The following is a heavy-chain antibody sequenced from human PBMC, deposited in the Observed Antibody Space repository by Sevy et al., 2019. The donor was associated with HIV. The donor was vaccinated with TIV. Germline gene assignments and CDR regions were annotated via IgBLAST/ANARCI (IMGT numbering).Heavy chain of an antibody. D-gene: IGHD6-13*01. V-gene: IGHV3-21*01. Sequence: GGSLRLSCAASGFTFSSYSMNWVRQAPGKGLEWVSSITSRSSYIYYADSVKGRSTISRDNAKNSLYLQMKSLKAEDTDVYYCARSWEQQLHDAFDIWGQGTMVTVSS. J-gene: IGHJ3*02. CDR1: GFTFSSYS. CDR3: ARSWEQQLHDAFDI. CDR2: ITSRSSYI.